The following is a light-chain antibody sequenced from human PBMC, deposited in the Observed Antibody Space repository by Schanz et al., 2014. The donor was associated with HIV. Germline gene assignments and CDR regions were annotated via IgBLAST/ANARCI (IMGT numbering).Light chain of an antibody. CDR1: QSISSW. Sequence: DIQMTQSPSTLSASVGDRVTITCRASQSISSWLAWYQQKPGKAPNLLIYAASTLHTGVPLRFSGSGSGTDFTLTINGLQPDDFATYYCQQYNSYPYTFGQGTKLEIK. CDR3: QQYNSYPYT. V-gene: IGKV1-5*01. J-gene: IGKJ2*01. CDR2: AAS.